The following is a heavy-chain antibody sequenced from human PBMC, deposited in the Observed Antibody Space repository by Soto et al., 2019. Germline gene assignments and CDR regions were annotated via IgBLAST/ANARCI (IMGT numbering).Heavy chain of an antibody. CDR1: GFTFSTYA. V-gene: IGHV3-23*01. D-gene: IGHD3-10*01. CDR2: FSGPGGGP. Sequence: GGSLRLSXAASGFTFSTYAMSWVRQAPGKGLEWVSSFSGPGGGPYYADSVKGRFTISRDDSKNTLYLQMNSLRAEDTAVYYCAREQYSMVRGVIPYWGQGTLVTVS. J-gene: IGHJ4*02. CDR3: AREQYSMVRGVIPY.